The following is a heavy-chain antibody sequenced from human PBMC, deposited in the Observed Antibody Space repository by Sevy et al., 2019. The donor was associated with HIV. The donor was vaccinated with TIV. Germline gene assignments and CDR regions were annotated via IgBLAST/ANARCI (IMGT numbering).Heavy chain of an antibody. J-gene: IGHJ5*02. D-gene: IGHD3-3*01. CDR2: ISGSGGST. CDR3: ANMPSYDFWSGYLSNWFDP. Sequence: GGYLRLSCAASGFTFSSYAMSWVRQAPGKGLEWVSAISGSGGSTYYADSVKGRFTISRDNSKNTLYLQMNSLRAEDTAVYYCANMPSYDFWSGYLSNWFDPWGQGTLVTVSS. V-gene: IGHV3-23*01. CDR1: GFTFSSYA.